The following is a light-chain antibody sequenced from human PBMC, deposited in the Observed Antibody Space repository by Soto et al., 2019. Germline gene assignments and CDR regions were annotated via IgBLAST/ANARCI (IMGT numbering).Light chain of an antibody. Sequence: EIVLTQSPATLSLSPGERATLSCRASQSISSHLAWYQQKPGQAPRLLIYDTSNRATGIPARFSGGGSGTDFSLTISRIEPEDFALYYCQHRGKGPPVWTLGQGTKVEIK. V-gene: IGKV3-11*01. CDR2: DTS. CDR3: QHRGKGPPVWT. J-gene: IGKJ1*01. CDR1: QSISSH.